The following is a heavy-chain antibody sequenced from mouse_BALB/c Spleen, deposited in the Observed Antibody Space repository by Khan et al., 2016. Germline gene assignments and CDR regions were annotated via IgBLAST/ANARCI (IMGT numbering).Heavy chain of an antibody. CDR3: ARDDRWFAY. D-gene: IGHD2-14*01. J-gene: IGHJ3*01. V-gene: IGHV5-4*02. Sequence: EVELVESGGGLVKPGGSLKLSCAASGFTFSDYYMYWVRPTPAKRLEWVATISDGGSYTYYPDIVKGRLTISRDNAKNNLYLQMSSLKAEDTAMYYCARDDRWFAYWGQGTLVTVSA. CDR2: ISDGGSYT. CDR1: GFTFSDYY.